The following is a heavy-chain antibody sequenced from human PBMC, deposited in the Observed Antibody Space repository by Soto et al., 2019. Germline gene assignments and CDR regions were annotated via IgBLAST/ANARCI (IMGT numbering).Heavy chain of an antibody. J-gene: IGHJ4*02. CDR3: ASCVVVVAATLFDY. V-gene: IGHV4-39*01. CDR2: IYYSGST. CDR1: GGSISSSSYY. Sequence: QLQLQESGPGLVKPSETLSLTCTVSGGSISSSSYYWGWIRQPPGKGLEWIGSIYYSGSTYYNPSLKSRVTVSVDTSKSQFSLKLSSVTAADTAVYYCASCVVVVAATLFDYWGQGTLVTVSS. D-gene: IGHD2-15*01.